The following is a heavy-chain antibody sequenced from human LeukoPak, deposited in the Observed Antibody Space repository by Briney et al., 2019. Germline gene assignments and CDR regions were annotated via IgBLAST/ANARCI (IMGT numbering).Heavy chain of an antibody. D-gene: IGHD2-2*01. V-gene: IGHV1-2*02. CDR3: ARDDTPVLGYCSSTSCYGAFDI. J-gene: IGHJ3*02. Sequence: ASVKVSCKASGYTFTGYYMHWVPQAPGQGLEWMGWINPNSGSTNYAQKFQGRVTMTRDTSISTAYMELSRLRSDDTAVYYCARDDTPVLGYCSSTSCYGAFDIWGQGTMVTVSS. CDR1: GYTFTGYY. CDR2: INPNSGST.